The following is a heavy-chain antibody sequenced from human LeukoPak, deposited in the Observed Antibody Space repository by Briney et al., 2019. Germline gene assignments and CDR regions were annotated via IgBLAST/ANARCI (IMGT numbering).Heavy chain of an antibody. CDR2: ISYDGSNN. CDR1: VFTFSSYA. CDR3: ARGSPRLVTMIVVVIDPFFDY. D-gene: IGHD3-22*01. Sequence: GGSLRLSCAASVFTFSSYARHRVPQAPGKVLEWVAVISYDGSNNYYADSVKGRFTISRDNSKNTLYLQMNSLRAEETAVYYCARGSPRLVTMIVVVIDPFFDYWGEGTLVTVSS. J-gene: IGHJ4*02. V-gene: IGHV3-30*04.